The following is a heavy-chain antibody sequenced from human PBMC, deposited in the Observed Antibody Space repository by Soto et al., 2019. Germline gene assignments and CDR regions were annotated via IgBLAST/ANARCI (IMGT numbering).Heavy chain of an antibody. CDR1: GYSFTSYW. J-gene: IGHJ3*02. Sequence: GESLKISWKGSGYSFTSYWMGWVRQMPGKGLEWMGIIYPGDSDTRYSPSFQGQVTISADKSISTAYLQWSSLKASDTAMYYCARPGDGDRYCSGGSCYDNAFDIWGQGTMVTVSS. D-gene: IGHD2-15*01. CDR3: ARPGDGDRYCSGGSCYDNAFDI. V-gene: IGHV5-51*01. CDR2: IYPGDSDT.